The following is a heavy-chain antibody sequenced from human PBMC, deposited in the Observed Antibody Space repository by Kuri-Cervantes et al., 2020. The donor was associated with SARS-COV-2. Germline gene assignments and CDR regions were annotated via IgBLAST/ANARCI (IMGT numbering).Heavy chain of an antibody. Sequence: GGSLRLSCAASGFTFSDYYMSWIRQAPGKGLEWVSYISSSGSTIYYADSVKGRFTISRDNAKNSLYPQMNSLRAEDTAVYYCTRDPPGTVSWYYYMDVWGKGTTVTVSS. CDR2: ISSSGSTI. J-gene: IGHJ6*03. CDR3: TRDPPGTVSWYYYMDV. D-gene: IGHD4-17*01. V-gene: IGHV3-11*04. CDR1: GFTFSDYY.